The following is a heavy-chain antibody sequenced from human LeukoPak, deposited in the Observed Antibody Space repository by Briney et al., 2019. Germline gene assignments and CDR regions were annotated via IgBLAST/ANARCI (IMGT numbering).Heavy chain of an antibody. V-gene: IGHV1-2*02. D-gene: IGHD2-15*01. Sequence: GASVKVSCKASGYTFTGYYMHWVRQAPGQGLEWMGWSNPNSGGTNYAQKFQGRVTMTRDTSISTAYMELSRLRSDDTAVYYCARGREVVVVAATVVPSRIDPWGQGTLVTVSS. CDR1: GYTFTGYY. CDR2: SNPNSGGT. J-gene: IGHJ5*02. CDR3: ARGREVVVVAATVVPSRIDP.